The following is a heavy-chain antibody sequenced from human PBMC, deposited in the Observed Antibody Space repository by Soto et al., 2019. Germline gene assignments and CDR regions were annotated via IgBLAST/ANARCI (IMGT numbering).Heavy chain of an antibody. CDR2: IYWNDDK. D-gene: IGHD2-15*01. V-gene: IGHV2-5*01. CDR1: GFSLSTSGVG. Sequence: QITLKEPGPTLVKPTQTLTLTCTFSGFSLSTSGVGVGWIRQTPGKALEWLAVIYWNDDKRYSPSLNSRLSITRENSKNQVVLTMTNMDPVDTATYYCGRFGGPGIYWGQGTVVTVSS. J-gene: IGHJ4*02. CDR3: GRFGGPGIY.